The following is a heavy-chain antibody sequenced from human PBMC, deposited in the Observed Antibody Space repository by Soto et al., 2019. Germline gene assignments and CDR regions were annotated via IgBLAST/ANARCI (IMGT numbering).Heavy chain of an antibody. V-gene: IGHV4-31*03. CDR1: GGSISSGGYY. D-gene: IGHD3-22*01. Sequence: QVQLQESGPGLVKPSQTLSLTCTVSGGSISSGGYYWSWIRQHPGKGLEWIGYIYYSGSTYYNPSLKSRVTISVDTSKNQFSLKLSSVTAADTAMYYCARDRRYYDSSGSYYYYYGMDVWGQGTTVTVSS. J-gene: IGHJ6*02. CDR2: IYYSGST. CDR3: ARDRRYYDSSGSYYYYYGMDV.